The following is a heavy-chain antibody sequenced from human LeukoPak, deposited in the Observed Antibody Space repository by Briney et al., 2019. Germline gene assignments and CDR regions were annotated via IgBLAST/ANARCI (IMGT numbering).Heavy chain of an antibody. CDR1: GFTFSSYA. D-gene: IGHD6-19*01. CDR2: ISSNGGSK. V-gene: IGHV3-64D*06. J-gene: IGHJ4*02. Sequence: GGSLRLSCSASGFTFSSYAMHWVRQTPGKGLEYFSAISSNGGSKYYADSVKGRFTISRDNSKNTLYLQMSSLRAEDTAVYYCVKARGSGWYWDYWGQGTLVTVSS. CDR3: VKARGSGWYWDY.